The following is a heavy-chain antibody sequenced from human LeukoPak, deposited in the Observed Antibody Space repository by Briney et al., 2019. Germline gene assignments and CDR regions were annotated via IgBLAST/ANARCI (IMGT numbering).Heavy chain of an antibody. CDR2: ISGSGEST. CDR3: AKCPTYDFWSGYYPFDY. Sequence: GGSLRLSCAASGFTFSNYAMSWVRQAPGKGLEWVSTISGSGESTYYADSVKGRFTISRDNSKNTQYLQMNSLRAEDTAVYYCAKCPTYDFWSGYYPFDYWGQGTLVTVSS. J-gene: IGHJ4*02. D-gene: IGHD3-3*01. V-gene: IGHV3-23*01. CDR1: GFTFSNYA.